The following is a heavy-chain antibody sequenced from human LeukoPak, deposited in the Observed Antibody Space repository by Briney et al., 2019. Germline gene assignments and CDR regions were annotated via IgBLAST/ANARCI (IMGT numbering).Heavy chain of an antibody. CDR2: IYYSGST. V-gene: IGHV4-59*12. CDR3: ARVEGYSSSPGFDY. Sequence: SETLSLTCTVSGGSISSYYWSWIRQPPGEGLEWIGYIYYSGSTNYNPSLKSRVTISVDTSKNQFSLKLSSVTAADTAVYYCARVEGYSSSPGFDYWGQGTLVTVSS. D-gene: IGHD6-13*01. CDR1: GGSISSYY. J-gene: IGHJ4*02.